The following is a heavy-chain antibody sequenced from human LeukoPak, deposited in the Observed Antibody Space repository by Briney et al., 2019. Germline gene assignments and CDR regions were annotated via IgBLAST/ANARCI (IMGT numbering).Heavy chain of an antibody. CDR3: ARPLTGDSSGYYYWYFDL. J-gene: IGHJ2*01. CDR1: GGSISSYY. CDR2: IYYSGST. Sequence: SETLSLTCTVSGGSISSYYWSWIRQPLGKGLEWIGYIYYSGSTNYNPSLKSRVTISVDTSKNQFSLKLSSVTAADTAVYYCARPLTGDSSGYYYWYFDLWGRGTLVTVSS. V-gene: IGHV4-59*01. D-gene: IGHD3-22*01.